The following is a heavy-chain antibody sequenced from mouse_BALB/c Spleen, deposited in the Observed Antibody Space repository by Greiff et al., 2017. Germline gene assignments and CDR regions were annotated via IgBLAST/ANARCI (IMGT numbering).Heavy chain of an antibody. D-gene: IGHD1-1*01. CDR2: IYPGYGGI. Sequence: QVQLQQSGAELVRSGASVTMSCKASGYTFTSYNMHWVKQTPGQGLEWIGYIYPGYGGINYNQKFKGKATLTADTSSSTAYMQISSLTSEDSAVYFCARRDYYGSSYRYFDVWGEGTTVTVSS. CDR1: GYTFTSYN. CDR3: ARRDYYGSSYRYFDV. J-gene: IGHJ1*01. V-gene: IGHV1-12*01.